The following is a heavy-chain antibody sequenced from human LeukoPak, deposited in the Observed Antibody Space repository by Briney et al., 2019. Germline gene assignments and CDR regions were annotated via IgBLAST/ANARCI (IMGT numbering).Heavy chain of an antibody. CDR1: GGSISSYY. J-gene: IGHJ4*02. CDR2: IYYSGST. V-gene: IGHV4-59*08. CDR3: ARSPNRGSPTS. Sequence: SETLSLTCTVSGGSISSYYWSWIRQPPGKGLEWIGYIYYSGSTNYNPTLMSRVTISVGTSKNQFSLKLSSVTAADTAVYYCARSPNRGSPTSWGQGTLVTVSS. D-gene: IGHD1-26*01.